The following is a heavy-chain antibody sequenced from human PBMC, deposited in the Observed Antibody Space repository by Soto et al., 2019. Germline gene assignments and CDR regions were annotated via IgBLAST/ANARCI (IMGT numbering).Heavy chain of an antibody. V-gene: IGHV5-10-1*01. CDR3: ARYGAVRGPNYYYGMDV. Sequence: PGESLKISCKGSGYSFTNYWISWVRQMPGKGLEWMGRIDPSDSYTNYSPSFQGHVTISADKSISTAYLQWSSLKASDTAMYYCARYGAVRGPNYYYGMDVWGQGTTVTVSS. CDR1: GYSFTNYW. CDR2: IDPSDSYT. D-gene: IGHD3-10*01. J-gene: IGHJ6*02.